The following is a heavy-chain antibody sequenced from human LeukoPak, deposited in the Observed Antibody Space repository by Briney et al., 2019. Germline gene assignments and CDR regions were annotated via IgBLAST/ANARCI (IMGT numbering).Heavy chain of an antibody. CDR1: RFTFRSYG. CDR2: IWYDGSNK. D-gene: IGHD2-2*01. J-gene: IGHJ6*03. V-gene: IGHV3-33*01. Sequence: GGSLRLSCAASRFTFRSYGMNWVRQPPGKGLEWVALIWYDGSNKYYADSVQGRFTISRDNSKNTLYLQMNSLRAEDTAVYYCARGSTSSGGGYYYHMDVWGKGTTVTVSS. CDR3: ARGSTSSGGGYYYHMDV.